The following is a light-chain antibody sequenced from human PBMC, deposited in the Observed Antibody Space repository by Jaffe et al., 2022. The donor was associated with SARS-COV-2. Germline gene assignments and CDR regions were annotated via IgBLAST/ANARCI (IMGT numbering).Light chain of an antibody. CDR2: ANT. Sequence: QSVLTQPPSVSGAPGQRVTISCTGGSSNLGADYDVNWYQQLPGTAPRLLIYANTNRPSGVPDRFSGSKSATSASLAISGLQAEDEADYYCQSYDSSLSGYVFGTGTQVTVL. CDR3: QSYDSSLSGYV. V-gene: IGLV1-40*01. J-gene: IGLJ1*01. CDR1: SSNLGADYD.